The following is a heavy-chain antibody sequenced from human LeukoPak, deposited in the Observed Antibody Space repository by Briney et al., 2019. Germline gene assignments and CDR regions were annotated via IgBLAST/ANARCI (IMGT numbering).Heavy chain of an antibody. CDR3: ASAYCSGDSCIDKNWFDP. CDR1: GVSVTAGGYS. D-gene: IGHD2-15*01. Sequence: SETLSLTCAVSGVSVTAGGYSWSWFRQSPGRGLEWIGFIYYSGTTYYKPSLKSRVTISLDKSKNQFYLNLNSVTDADTAVYYCASAYCSGDSCIDKNWFDPWGQGTLVTVSS. V-gene: IGHV4-30-2*06. J-gene: IGHJ5*02. CDR2: IYYSGTT.